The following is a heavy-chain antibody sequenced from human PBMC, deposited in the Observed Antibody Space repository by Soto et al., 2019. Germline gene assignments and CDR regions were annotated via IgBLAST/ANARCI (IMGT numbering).Heavy chain of an antibody. J-gene: IGHJ4*02. CDR2: ISAYNGNT. CDR3: ARDLGVLGYCSGGSCHGGY. CDR1: GYTFTSYY. Sequence: ASVKVSCKASGYTFTSYYISWVRQAPGQGLEWMGWISAYNGNTNYAQKLQGRVTMTTDTSTSTAYMELRSLRSDDTAVYYCARDLGVLGYCSGGSCHGGYWGQGTLVTVSS. D-gene: IGHD2-15*01. V-gene: IGHV1-18*01.